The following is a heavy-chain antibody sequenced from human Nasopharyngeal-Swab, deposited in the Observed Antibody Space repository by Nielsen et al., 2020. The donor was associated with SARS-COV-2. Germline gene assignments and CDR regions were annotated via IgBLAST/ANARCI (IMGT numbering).Heavy chain of an antibody. CDR2: ISPGDGSST. Sequence: GESLKISCAASGFTFSSFWMHWVRQAPGKGLMDVSYISPGDGSSTNYADSAKGRFTISRDNAKNTLFLKMNTLRAEDTAVYYCARSSSWALEYWGQGTPVTVSA. V-gene: IGHV3-74*01. CDR3: ARSSSWALEY. J-gene: IGHJ4*02. D-gene: IGHD6-13*01. CDR1: GFTFSSFW.